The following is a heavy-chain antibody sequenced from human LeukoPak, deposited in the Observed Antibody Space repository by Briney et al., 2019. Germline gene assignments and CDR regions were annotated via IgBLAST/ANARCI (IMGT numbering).Heavy chain of an antibody. CDR2: IIPIFGTA. CDR1: GGTFSSYA. D-gene: IGHD3-10*01. J-gene: IGHJ6*03. Sequence: ASVKVSCKASGGTFSSYAISWVRQAPGQGLEWMGGIIPIFGTANYAQKFQGRVTITADKSTSTAYMELSSLRSEDTAVYYCARARLLWFGESYYYYYMDVWGKGTRSPSP. V-gene: IGHV1-69*06. CDR3: ARARLLWFGESYYYYYMDV.